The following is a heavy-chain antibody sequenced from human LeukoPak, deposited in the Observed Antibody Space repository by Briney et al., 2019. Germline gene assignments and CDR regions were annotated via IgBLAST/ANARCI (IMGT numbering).Heavy chain of an antibody. V-gene: IGHV5-51*01. CDR1: GYSFTSYL. J-gene: IGHJ4*02. Sequence: EPLKSSLKGSGYSFTSYLIGRVRQMPGKGLEWMGIIYPGDSDTRYSPSFQGQVTISADKSISTAYLQWSSLKASDTAMYYCAIYGQAYGDYAFDYWGQGTLVTVSS. CDR2: IYPGDSDT. D-gene: IGHD4-17*01. CDR3: AIYGQAYGDYAFDY.